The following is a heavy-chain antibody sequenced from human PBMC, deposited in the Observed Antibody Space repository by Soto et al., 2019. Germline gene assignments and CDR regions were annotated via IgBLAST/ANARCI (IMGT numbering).Heavy chain of an antibody. Sequence: EVQLVESEGGLVQPGGSLRLSCAASGFTLSSYWMSWVRQAPGKGLEWVANIKHDGSEKYYVDSVKGRFTISRDNAKNSLYLQMNSLRAEDTAVYYCARDKMAYCSGECYAGSYYYGMDVWGQGTTVTVSS. J-gene: IGHJ6*02. CDR2: IKHDGSEK. CDR3: ARDKMAYCSGECYAGSYYYGMDV. V-gene: IGHV3-7*03. CDR1: GFTLSSYW. D-gene: IGHD2-21*01.